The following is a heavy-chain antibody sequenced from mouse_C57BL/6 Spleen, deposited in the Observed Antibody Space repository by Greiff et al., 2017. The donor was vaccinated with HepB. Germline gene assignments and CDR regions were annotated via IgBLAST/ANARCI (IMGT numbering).Heavy chain of an antibody. V-gene: IGHV5-6*01. CDR3: GRQGDSNSHFDY. CDR1: GFTFSSYG. CDR2: ISSGGSYT. D-gene: IGHD2-5*01. J-gene: IGHJ2*01. Sequence: EVKLVESGGDLVKPGGSLKLSCAASGFTFSSYGMSWVRQTPDKRLEWVATISSGGSYTYYPDSVKGRFTISRDNAKNTLYLQLSSLKSEDTAMYYCGRQGDSNSHFDYWGQGTTLTVSS.